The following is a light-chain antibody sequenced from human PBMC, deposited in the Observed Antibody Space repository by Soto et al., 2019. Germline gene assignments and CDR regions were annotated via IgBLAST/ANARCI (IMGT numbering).Light chain of an antibody. V-gene: IGKV3-20*01. CDR3: QQYDTSPRT. CDR2: GAS. CDR1: QSVSSNY. Sequence: EVMLTQSPGTLSLSPGERATLSCRASQSVSSNYLAWYQQKSGQAPRLLIYGASNRATGIPDRFSGSGSGIDFTLTIRRLEPEDFAVYYCQQYDTSPRTFGQGTKVESK. J-gene: IGKJ1*01.